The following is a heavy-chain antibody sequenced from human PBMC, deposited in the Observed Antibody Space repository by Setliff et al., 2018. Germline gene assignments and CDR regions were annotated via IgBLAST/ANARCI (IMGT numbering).Heavy chain of an antibody. Sequence: SETLSLTCTVSGGSITSGGYYWNWIRHLPGKGLKWIGYIDSSGRTYYNPSLKSRVTISLDTSKNQFSLSLTSVTAADTAVYYCARMSGFQYIDVWDKGTTVTVSS. CDR2: IDSSGRT. D-gene: IGHD3-3*01. CDR3: ARMSGFQYIDV. CDR1: GGSITSGGYY. J-gene: IGHJ6*03. V-gene: IGHV4-30-4*08.